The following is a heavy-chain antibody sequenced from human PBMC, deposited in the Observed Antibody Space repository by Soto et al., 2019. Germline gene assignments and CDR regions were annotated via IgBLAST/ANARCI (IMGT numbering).Heavy chain of an antibody. Sequence: ASVKVSCKTSGYTFNEYYIHWMRQVPGQGPEWMGWINPNSGGTKFAKKFQGGITMTSDTSISTAYMELSRLRSDDTAVYYCARSVYYDILTGYYHRIRWFDPWG. V-gene: IGHV1-2*02. J-gene: IGHJ5*02. CDR2: INPNSGGT. D-gene: IGHD3-9*01. CDR3: ARSVYYDILTGYYHRIRWFDP. CDR1: GYTFNEYY.